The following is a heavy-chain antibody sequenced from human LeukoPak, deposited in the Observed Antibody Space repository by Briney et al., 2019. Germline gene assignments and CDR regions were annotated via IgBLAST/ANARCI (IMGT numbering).Heavy chain of an antibody. CDR1: GGTFSSYA. CDR2: IIPILGIA. CDR3: ARVEWLLSRYYYYYGMDV. V-gene: IGHV1-69*04. J-gene: IGHJ6*02. D-gene: IGHD3-3*01. Sequence: SVKVSCKASGGTFSSYAISWVRQAPGQGLEWMGRIIPILGIANYAQKFQGRVTITADKSTSTAYMELSSLRSEDTAVYYCARVEWLLSRYYYYYGMDVWGQGTTVTVSS.